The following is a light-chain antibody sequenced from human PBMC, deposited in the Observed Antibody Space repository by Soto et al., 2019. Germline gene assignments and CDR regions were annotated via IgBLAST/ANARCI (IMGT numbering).Light chain of an antibody. J-gene: IGKJ1*01. CDR2: WAS. CDR1: QSVLYSSTNNNH. CDR3: QQYYSIPWT. Sequence: DIVMTQSPDSLAVSLGERATINCRSSQSVLYSSTNNNHLAWYQQKPGPPPKLLIYWASTRESGVPDRFSGSGYGTDFTPTISSLQAEDVAVYYCQQYYSIPWTFGQGTRVEI. V-gene: IGKV4-1*01.